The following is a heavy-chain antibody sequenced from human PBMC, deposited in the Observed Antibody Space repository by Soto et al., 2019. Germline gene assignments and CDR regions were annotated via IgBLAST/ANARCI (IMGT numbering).Heavy chain of an antibody. CDR2: IKDDGSEI. J-gene: IGHJ1*01. CDR3: VRDHGLYVRNFRN. CDR1: GFIFSTSW. D-gene: IGHD3-10*01. Sequence: EVQLVESGGGLVQPGGSLRLSCAASGFIFSTSWMTWVRQAPGKGLEWVANIKDDGSEIYYVASVRGRFTISRDNDRSTLYLQMNNLRAEDTAHYYCVRDHGLYVRNFRNWGQGTLVTVSS. V-gene: IGHV3-7*01.